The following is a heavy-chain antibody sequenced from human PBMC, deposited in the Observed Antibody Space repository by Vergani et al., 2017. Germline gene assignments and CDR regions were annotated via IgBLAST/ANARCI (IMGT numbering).Heavy chain of an antibody. CDR1: GFTFSSYA. J-gene: IGHJ4*02. Sequence: EVQLLESGGGLVQPGGSLRLSCAASGFTFSSYAMSWVRQAPGKGLGWVSAISGSGGSTYYADSVKGRFTISRDNSKNTLYLQMNSLRAEDTAVYYCAKRSRAPCYCSSTSCPQPFDYWGQGTLVTVSS. CDR3: AKRSRAPCYCSSTSCPQPFDY. CDR2: ISGSGGST. V-gene: IGHV3-23*01. D-gene: IGHD2-2*01.